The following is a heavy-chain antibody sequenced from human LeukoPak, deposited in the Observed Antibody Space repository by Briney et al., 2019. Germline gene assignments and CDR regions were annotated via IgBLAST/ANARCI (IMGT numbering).Heavy chain of an antibody. Sequence: SETLSLTCTVSGGSISSYYWSWIRQPPGKGLEWIGYIYYSGSTNYNPSLKSRVTISVDTSKNQFSLKLSSVTAADTAVYYCARNQRDNWNYDFYFDYWGQGTLVTVSS. CDR3: ARNQRDNWNYDFYFDY. D-gene: IGHD1-7*01. V-gene: IGHV4-59*01. CDR1: GGSISSYY. CDR2: IYYSGST. J-gene: IGHJ4*02.